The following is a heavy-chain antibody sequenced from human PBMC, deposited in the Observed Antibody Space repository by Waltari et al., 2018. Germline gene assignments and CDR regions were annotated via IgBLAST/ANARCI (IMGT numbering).Heavy chain of an antibody. V-gene: IGHV3-53*01. D-gene: IGHD1-7*01. CDR1: GFTVSNTY. CDR2: IYRGGST. J-gene: IGHJ2*01. CDR3: ARGGLTATTKYAPWYFDL. Sequence: EVQLVDSGGGFIHPGGSLRPSCAASGFTVSNTYMTWARQAPGKGLELVSIIYRGGSTYYADSVRGRFTASENNSKNTLDLQMDRLRAEDTAVYYCARGGLTATTKYAPWYFDLWGRGTLVTVSS.